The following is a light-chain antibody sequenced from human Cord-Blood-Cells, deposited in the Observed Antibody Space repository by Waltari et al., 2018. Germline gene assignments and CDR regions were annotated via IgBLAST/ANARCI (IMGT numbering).Light chain of an antibody. V-gene: IGKV1-5*01. CDR1: QSISSW. CDR3: QQYNSYSLYA. Sequence: DIQMTQSPSTLSASVGDRVTITCRASQSISSWLAWYQQKPGKAPKLLTYDASSLESGVPSMFSGSGSGTEFTLAISGLQPDGFATYYCQQYNSYSLYAFGQGTKLEIK. CDR2: DAS. J-gene: IGKJ2*01.